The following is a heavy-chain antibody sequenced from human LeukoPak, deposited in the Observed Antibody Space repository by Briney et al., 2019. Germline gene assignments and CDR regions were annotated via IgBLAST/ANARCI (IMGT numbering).Heavy chain of an antibody. CDR2: INHSGST. Sequence: SETLSLTCAVYGGSFSGYYWSWIRQPPGKGLEWIGEINHSGSTNYNPSLKSRVTISVDMSKNQFSLKLSSVTAADTAVYYCARSRVVDSYGHDYWGQGTLVTVSS. V-gene: IGHV4-34*01. CDR3: ARSRVVDSYGHDY. CDR1: GGSFSGYY. D-gene: IGHD5-18*01. J-gene: IGHJ4*02.